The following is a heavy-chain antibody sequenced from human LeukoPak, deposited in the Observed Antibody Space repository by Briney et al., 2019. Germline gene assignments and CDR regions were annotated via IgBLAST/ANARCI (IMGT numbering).Heavy chain of an antibody. Sequence: GGSLRLPCAASGFTFSSYAMHWVRQAPGKGLEWVAVISYDGSNKYYADSVKGRFTISRDNSKNTLYLQMNSLRAEDTAVYYCARDSGYSYGSNWFDPWGQGTLVTVSS. J-gene: IGHJ5*02. CDR1: GFTFSSYA. V-gene: IGHV3-30*01. CDR3: ARDSGYSYGSNWFDP. CDR2: ISYDGSNK. D-gene: IGHD5-18*01.